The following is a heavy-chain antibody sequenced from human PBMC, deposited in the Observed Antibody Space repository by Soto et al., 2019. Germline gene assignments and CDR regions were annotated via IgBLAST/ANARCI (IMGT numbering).Heavy chain of an antibody. J-gene: IGHJ4*02. Sequence: EVQLLESGGGLVLPGGSLRLSCAGSGFTPTTTPLSWVRQPPGKGLEWGTTISGTASRTYYVDSVKGRFFISRDNSKNTVTLQMNNLTFDDTAVYYCATSFRYFDNWGQGTRVTVSS. CDR1: GFTPTTTP. CDR3: ATSFRYFDN. V-gene: IGHV3-23*01. D-gene: IGHD3-9*01. CDR2: ISGTASRT.